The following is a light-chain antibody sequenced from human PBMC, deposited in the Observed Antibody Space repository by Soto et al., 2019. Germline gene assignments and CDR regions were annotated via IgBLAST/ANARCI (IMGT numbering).Light chain of an antibody. CDR1: SSDVGGYSY. V-gene: IGLV2-14*03. CDR2: DVS. Sequence: SALTQPASVSGSPGQSITISCTGTSSDVGGYSYVSWYQQHPGKAPKLIISDVSNRPSGVSNRFSGSKSGNTASLTISGLQAEDEADYYCNSYTSSSTHVFGTGTKVTVL. J-gene: IGLJ1*01. CDR3: NSYTSSSTHV.